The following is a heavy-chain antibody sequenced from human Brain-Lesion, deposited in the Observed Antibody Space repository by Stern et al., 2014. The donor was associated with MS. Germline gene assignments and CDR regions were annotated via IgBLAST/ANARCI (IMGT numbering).Heavy chain of an antibody. CDR2: ISSSSTHI. CDR1: GFTFYGYS. V-gene: IGHV3-21*01. J-gene: IGHJ4*02. CDR3: ARGRYGDYDVDY. Sequence: EVQLVESGGGLVKPGGSLRLSCAASGFTFYGYSMSWVRQAPGTGLEWVSSISSSSTHIFYADSVKGRFTISRDNAKNSLYLHMNSLRAEDTAVYYCARGRYGDYDVDYWGQGTLVTVSS. D-gene: IGHD4-17*01.